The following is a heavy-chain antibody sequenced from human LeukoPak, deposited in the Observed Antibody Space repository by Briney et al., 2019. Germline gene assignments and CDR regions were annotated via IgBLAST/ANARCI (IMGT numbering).Heavy chain of an antibody. CDR3: ARDARPTIITMVRSWFDP. V-gene: IGHV1-2*02. J-gene: IGHJ5*02. D-gene: IGHD3-10*01. Sequence: ASVKVSCKASGYTFTGYYMHWVRQAPGQGLEWMGWINPNSGGTNYAQKFQGRVTMTRDTSISTAYMELSRLRSDDTAVYYCARDARPTIITMVRSWFDPWGQGTLVTVSS. CDR2: INPNSGGT. CDR1: GYTFTGYY.